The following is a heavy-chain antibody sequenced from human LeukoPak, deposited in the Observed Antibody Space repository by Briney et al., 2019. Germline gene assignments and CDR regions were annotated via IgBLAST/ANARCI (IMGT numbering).Heavy chain of an antibody. V-gene: IGHV1-46*01. CDR3: ARGLGRRGLVQSFAHRANDWFDP. Sequence: ASVKVSCKASGYTFTSYYMHWVRQAPGQGLEWMGIINPSGGSTSYAQKFQGRVTMTRNTSISTAYMELSSLRSEDTAVYYCARGLGRRGLVQSFAHRANDWFDPWGQGTLVTVSS. J-gene: IGHJ5*02. D-gene: IGHD3/OR15-3a*01. CDR1: GYTFTSYY. CDR2: INPSGGST.